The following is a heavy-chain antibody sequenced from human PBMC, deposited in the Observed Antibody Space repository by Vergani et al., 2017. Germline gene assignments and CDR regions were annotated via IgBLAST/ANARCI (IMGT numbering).Heavy chain of an antibody. J-gene: IGHJ6*03. V-gene: IGHV4-61*02. CDR2: IYTSGST. Sequence: QVQLQESGPGLVKPSQTLSLTCTVSGCSISSGSYYWSWIRQPAGKGLEWIGRIYTSGSTNYNPSLKSRVTMSVDTSKNQFSLKLSSVTAADTAVYYCARGTRAPYYYYDYMDVWGKXP. D-gene: IGHD1-7*01. CDR3: ARGTRAPYYYYDYMDV. CDR1: GCSISSGSYY.